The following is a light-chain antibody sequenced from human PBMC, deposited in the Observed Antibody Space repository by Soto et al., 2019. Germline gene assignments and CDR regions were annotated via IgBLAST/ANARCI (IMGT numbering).Light chain of an antibody. Sequence: VMTQSPLSLPVTSGEPSSISCRSSQSLLHSNGYNYLDWYLQKPGQSPQLLIYLGSNRASGVPDRFSGSGSGTDFTLKISRVEAEDVGVYYCMEALQTPITFGQGTRLEIK. CDR1: QSLLHSNGYNY. CDR3: MEALQTPIT. CDR2: LGS. V-gene: IGKV2-28*01. J-gene: IGKJ5*01.